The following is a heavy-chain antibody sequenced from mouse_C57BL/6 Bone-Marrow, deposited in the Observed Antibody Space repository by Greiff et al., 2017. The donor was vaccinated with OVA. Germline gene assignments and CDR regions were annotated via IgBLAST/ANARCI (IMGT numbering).Heavy chain of an antibody. CDR2: FYPGSGSI. V-gene: IGHV1-62-2*01. D-gene: IGHD2-4*01. CDR1: GYTFTEYT. CDR3: ARHEDDYDQYWYFDV. Sequence: LEESGAELVKPGASVKLSCKASGYTFTEYTIHWVKQRSGQGLEWIGWFYPGSGSIKYNEKFKDKATLTADKSSSTVYMELSRLTSEDSAVYFCARHEDDYDQYWYFDVWGTGTTVTVSS. J-gene: IGHJ1*03.